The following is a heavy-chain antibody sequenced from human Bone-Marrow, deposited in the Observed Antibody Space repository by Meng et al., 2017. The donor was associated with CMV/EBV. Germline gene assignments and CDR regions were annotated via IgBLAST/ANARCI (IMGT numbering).Heavy chain of an antibody. J-gene: IGHJ4*02. V-gene: IGHV1-18*01. D-gene: IGHD2-2*01. CDR3: ARGCTTTSCFAY. Sequence: ASVKVSCKASGYTFTSYGISWVRQAPGQGLEWMGWVTPKSGGTVYAQEFQDRVTMTADTSMNTAYMELSSLTSDDTAVYYCARGCTTTSCFAYWGQGTLVTVSS. CDR1: GYTFTSYG. CDR2: VTPKSGGT.